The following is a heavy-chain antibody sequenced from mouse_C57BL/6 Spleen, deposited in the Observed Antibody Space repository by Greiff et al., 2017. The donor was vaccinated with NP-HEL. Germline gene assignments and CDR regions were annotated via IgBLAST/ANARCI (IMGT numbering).Heavy chain of an antibody. D-gene: IGHD2-4*01. CDR3: ARDDYDYPYWYFDV. CDR2: ISDGGSYT. Sequence: EVQGVESGGGLVKPGGSLKLSCAASGFTFSSYAMSWVRQTPEKRLEWVATISDGGSYTYYPDNVKGRFTISRDNAKNNLYLQMSHLKSEDTAMYYCARDDYDYPYWYFDVWGTGTTVTVSS. J-gene: IGHJ1*03. CDR1: GFTFSSYA. V-gene: IGHV5-4*01.